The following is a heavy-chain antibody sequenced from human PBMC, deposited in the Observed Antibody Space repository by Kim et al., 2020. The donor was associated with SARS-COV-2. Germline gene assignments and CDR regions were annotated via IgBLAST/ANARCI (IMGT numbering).Heavy chain of an antibody. CDR1: GYTFTGYY. CDR3: ARDLLSVGATGSKRGSSDY. J-gene: IGHJ4*02. CDR2: INPNSGGT. V-gene: IGHV1-2*02. Sequence: ASVKVSCKASGYTFTGYYMHWVRQAPGQGLEWMGWINPNSGGTNYAQKFQGRVTMTRDTSISTAYMELSRLRSDDTAVYYCARDLLSVGATGSKRGSSDYWGQGTLVTVSS. D-gene: IGHD1-26*01.